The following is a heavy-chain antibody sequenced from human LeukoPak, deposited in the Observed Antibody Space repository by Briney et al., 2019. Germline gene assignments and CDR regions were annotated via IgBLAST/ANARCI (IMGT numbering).Heavy chain of an antibody. CDR1: GGSISSGGYY. D-gene: IGHD2-15*01. J-gene: IGHJ6*02. V-gene: IGHV4-31*03. CDR3: ASRSRLELLNHYYYYGMDV. Sequence: SQTLSLTCTVSGGSISSGGYYWSWIRQHPGKGLEWIGYIYYSGSTYYNPSLKSRATISVDTSKNQFSLKLSSVTAADTAVYYCASRSRLELLNHYYYYGMDVWGQGTTVTVSS. CDR2: IYYSGST.